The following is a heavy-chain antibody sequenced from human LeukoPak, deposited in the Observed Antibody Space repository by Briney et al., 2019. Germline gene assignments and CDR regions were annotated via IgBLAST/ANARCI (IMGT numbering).Heavy chain of an antibody. CDR2: ISGSGGST. J-gene: IGHJ6*03. V-gene: IGHV3-23*01. Sequence: GGSLRLSCAASGFTFSSYAMSWVRQAPGKGLEWVSAISGSGGSTYYADSVKGRFTISRDNSKNTLYLQMNSLRAEDTAVYYCAKGTAYRPRANYMDVWGKGITVTVSS. CDR3: AKGTAYRPRANYMDV. D-gene: IGHD2-2*01. CDR1: GFTFSSYA.